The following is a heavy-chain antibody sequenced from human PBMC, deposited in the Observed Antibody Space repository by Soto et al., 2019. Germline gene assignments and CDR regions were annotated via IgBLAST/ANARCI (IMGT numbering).Heavy chain of an antibody. V-gene: IGHV1-24*01. D-gene: IGHD3-22*01. CDR1: GYTLTELS. CDR3: ATDDPAITMIPS. J-gene: IGHJ4*02. CDR2: FDPEDGET. Sequence: GASVKVSCKVSGYTLTELSMHWVRQAPGKGIEWMGGFDPEDGETIYAQKFQGRVTMTEDTSTDTAYMELSSLRSEDTAVYYCATDDPAITMIPSWGQGTLVTVSS.